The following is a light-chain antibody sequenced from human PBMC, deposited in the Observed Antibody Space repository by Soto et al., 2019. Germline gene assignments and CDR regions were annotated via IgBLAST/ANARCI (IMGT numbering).Light chain of an antibody. CDR2: DGI. Sequence: QSVLTQPASVSGSPGQSITISCTGTSSDVGTYNLVSWYQQHPGKAPKLIIYDGIRRPSGFSNRFFGSRSGNTASLTISGLQAEDEAAYYCCSYTSGNTLVFGGGTKLTVL. J-gene: IGLJ3*02. CDR3: CSYTSGNTLV. V-gene: IGLV2-23*01. CDR1: SSDVGTYNL.